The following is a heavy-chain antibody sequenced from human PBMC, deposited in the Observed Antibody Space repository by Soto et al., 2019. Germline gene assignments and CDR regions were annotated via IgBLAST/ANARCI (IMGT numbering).Heavy chain of an antibody. D-gene: IGHD2-2*01. V-gene: IGHV1-69*02. Sequence: SVKVSCKASGGTFSSYTISWVRQAPGQGLEWMGRIIPILGIANYAQKFQGRVTITADKSTSTAYMELSSLRSEDTAVYYCATSDCSSTSCHTYYFDYWGQGTLVTVSS. CDR2: IIPILGIA. CDR1: GGTFSSYT. CDR3: ATSDCSSTSCHTYYFDY. J-gene: IGHJ4*02.